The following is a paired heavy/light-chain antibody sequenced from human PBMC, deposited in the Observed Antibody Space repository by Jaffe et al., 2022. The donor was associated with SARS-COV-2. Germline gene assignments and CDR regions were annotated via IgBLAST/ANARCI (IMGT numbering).Heavy chain of an antibody. D-gene: IGHD1-1*01. CDR1: GYSFTNYG. J-gene: IGHJ4*02. Sequence: QVQLVQSGAEVKKPGASVKVSCKASGYSFTNYGISWVRQAPGQGLEWMGWISTYNGYTNYAQRLQGRATMTTDTSTSTAYMELRSLRPDDTALYYCASTTGTRGELFVYWGQGTLVTVSS. CDR3: ASTTGTRGELFVY. CDR2: ISTYNGYT. V-gene: IGHV1-18*01.
Light chain of an antibody. Sequence: QSVLTQPPSASETPGQRVTISCSGSSSNIGTNYVYWYQHLPGTAPKLLIYRNNQRPSGVPDRFSGSKSGTSASLAISGLRSEDEGDYYCATWDGSLSGPYVFGTGTKVTVL. V-gene: IGLV1-47*01. CDR1: SSNIGTNY. CDR3: ATWDGSLSGPYV. J-gene: IGLJ1*01. CDR2: RNN.